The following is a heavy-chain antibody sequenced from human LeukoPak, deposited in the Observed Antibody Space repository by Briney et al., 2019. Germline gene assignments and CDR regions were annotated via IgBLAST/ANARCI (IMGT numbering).Heavy chain of an antibody. CDR1: GGSISSYY. V-gene: IGHV4-59*08. CDR2: IHDSGST. D-gene: IGHD3-10*01. Sequence: SETLSLTCAASGGSISSYYWSWIRQPPGKGLEWIAYIHDSGSTNYNPSLKSRVTISVDTSKNQFSLQLSSVTAADTAVYYCARHFYGSGSYSGFDYWGQGTLVTVSS. J-gene: IGHJ4*02. CDR3: ARHFYGSGSYSGFDY.